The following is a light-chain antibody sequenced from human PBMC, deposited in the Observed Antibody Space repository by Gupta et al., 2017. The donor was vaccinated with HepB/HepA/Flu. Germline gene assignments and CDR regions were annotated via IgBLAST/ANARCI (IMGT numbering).Light chain of an antibody. CDR3: QQYCDSPWT. Sequence: VLTQSPGTLSLSPGERATLSCRASQSVSSSYLAWYQQKPGHAPRLLMYDAPSRATGIPDTFSGSGSGTDFTLTEDFAVYYCQQYCDSPWTFGPGTKVEIK. V-gene: IGKV3-20*01. CDR1: QSVSSSY. J-gene: IGKJ1*01. CDR2: DAP.